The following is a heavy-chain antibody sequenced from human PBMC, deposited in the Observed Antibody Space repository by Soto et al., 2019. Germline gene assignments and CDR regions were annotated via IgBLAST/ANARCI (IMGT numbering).Heavy chain of an antibody. CDR2: IIPIFGTA. Sequence: QVQLVQSGAEVRKPGSSVKVSCKASGGTFSRHAISWVRQAPGQGLEWMGGIIPIFGTANHAQKFQGRVTIIADESTSTVYMEWSGLRSEDTAMYYCARGWGYDSNDYYYAYWGQGTLVIVSS. J-gene: IGHJ4*02. V-gene: IGHV1-69*01. CDR3: ARGWGYDSNDYYYAY. D-gene: IGHD3-22*01. CDR1: GGTFSRHA.